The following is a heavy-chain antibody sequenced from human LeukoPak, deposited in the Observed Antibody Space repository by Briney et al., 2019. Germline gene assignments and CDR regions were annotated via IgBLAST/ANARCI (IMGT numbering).Heavy chain of an antibody. CDR1: GFTLSSYW. D-gene: IGHD1-26*01. J-gene: IGHJ4*02. CDR3: ARRGAIGIDY. Sequence: PGGSLRLSCAASGFTLSSYWMSWVRQAPGKGLEWVANIKQDGSEKYYVDSVKGRFTISRDNAKNSLYLQMNSLRAEDTAVYYCARRGAIGIDYWGQGTLVTVSS. CDR2: IKQDGSEK. V-gene: IGHV3-7*01.